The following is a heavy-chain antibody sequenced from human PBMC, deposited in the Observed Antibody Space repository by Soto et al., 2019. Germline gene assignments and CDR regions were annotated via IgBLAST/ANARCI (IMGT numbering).Heavy chain of an antibody. V-gene: IGHV4-59*01. CDR3: ARGGYRHDY. Sequence: SETLSLTCTVSGGSISSYYWSWIRQPPGKGLEWIGYIYYSGSTTYNPSLKSRVTISVDTSKNQFSLKLSSVTAADTAVYYCARGGYRHDYWGPGTLVTVSS. CDR2: IYYSGST. D-gene: IGHD5-18*01. J-gene: IGHJ4*02. CDR1: GGSISSYY.